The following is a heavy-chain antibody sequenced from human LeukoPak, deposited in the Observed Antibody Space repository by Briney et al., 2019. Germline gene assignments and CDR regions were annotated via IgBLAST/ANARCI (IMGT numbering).Heavy chain of an antibody. J-gene: IGHJ4*02. CDR2: FDPEDGET. Sequence: ASVKVSCKVSGYTLTELSMHWVRQAPGKGLEWMGGFDPEDGETIYAQKFQGRVTMTEDTSTDTAYMELSSLRSEGTAVYYCATDTLAAAELAYWGQGTLVTVSS. CDR3: ATDTLAAAELAY. D-gene: IGHD6-13*01. CDR1: GYTLTELS. V-gene: IGHV1-24*01.